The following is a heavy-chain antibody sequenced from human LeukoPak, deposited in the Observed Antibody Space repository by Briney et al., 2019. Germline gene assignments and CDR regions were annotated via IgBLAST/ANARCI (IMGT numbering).Heavy chain of an antibody. CDR3: ARADGIAVAGTRFDP. CDR2: IYHSGST. D-gene: IGHD6-19*01. Sequence: SETLSLTCTVSGYSISSGYYWGWIRQPPGKGLEWIGSIYHSGSTYYNPSLKSRVTISVDTSKNQFSLKLSSVTAADTAVYYCARADGIAVAGTRFDPWGQGTLVTVSS. CDR1: GYSISSGYY. J-gene: IGHJ5*02. V-gene: IGHV4-38-2*02.